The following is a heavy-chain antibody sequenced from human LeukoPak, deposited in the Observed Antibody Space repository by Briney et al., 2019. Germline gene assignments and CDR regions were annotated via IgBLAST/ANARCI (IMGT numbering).Heavy chain of an antibody. CDR3: AKDIATGNRLYYFDY. Sequence: GRSLRLSCAASGFTFDDYAMHWVRQAPGKGLGWVSGISWNSGSIGYADSVKGRFTISRDNAKNSLYLQMNSLRAEDTALYYCAKDIATGNRLYYFDYWGQGTLVTVSS. D-gene: IGHD1-14*01. CDR2: ISWNSGSI. J-gene: IGHJ4*02. V-gene: IGHV3-9*01. CDR1: GFTFDDYA.